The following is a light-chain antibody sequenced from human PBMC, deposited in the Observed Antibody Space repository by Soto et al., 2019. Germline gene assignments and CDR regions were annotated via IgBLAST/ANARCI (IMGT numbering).Light chain of an antibody. CDR3: SSYTSSSSVV. CDR1: SSEVGGYNY. Sequence: QSALTQPASVSGSPGQSITISCTGTSSEVGGYNYVSWYQQHPGKAPKLMIYEVSNRPSGVSNRFSASKSGNTASLTISGLQAEDEADYYCSSYTSSSSVVFGGGTKLTVL. J-gene: IGLJ2*01. CDR2: EVS. V-gene: IGLV2-14*01.